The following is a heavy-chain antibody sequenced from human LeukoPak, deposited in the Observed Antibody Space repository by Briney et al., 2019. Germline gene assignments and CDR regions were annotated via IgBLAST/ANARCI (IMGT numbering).Heavy chain of an antibody. CDR1: GYTFTSYG. CDR3: ARDFLRFGGNNWFDP. D-gene: IGHD3-10*01. CDR2: ISAYNGNT. Sequence: ASVKVSCKASGYTFTSYGISWVRQAPGQGLEWMGWISAYNGNTNYAQKLQGRVTMTTDTSTSTAYMELRSLRSDDTAVYYCARDFLRFGGNNWFDPWGQGTLVTVSS. V-gene: IGHV1-18*01. J-gene: IGHJ5*02.